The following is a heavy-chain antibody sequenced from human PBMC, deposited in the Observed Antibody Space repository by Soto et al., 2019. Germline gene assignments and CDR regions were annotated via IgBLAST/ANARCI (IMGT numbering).Heavy chain of an antibody. CDR3: ARRPLGYFDS. CDR2: FWSTGAT. D-gene: IGHD6-13*01. CDR1: GDSIRSGTYS. J-gene: IGHJ4*02. Sequence: PSETLSLTCTVSGDSIRSGTYSWDCLRQSPGKGLEWIGCFWSTGATYYNPSIKGRLTISLDTSKNQFSLNLNFVTSADTAVYFCARRPLGYFDSWGQGTQVTVSS. V-gene: IGHV4-39*01.